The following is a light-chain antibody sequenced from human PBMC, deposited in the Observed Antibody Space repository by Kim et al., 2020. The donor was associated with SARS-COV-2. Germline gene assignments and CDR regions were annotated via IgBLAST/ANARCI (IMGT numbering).Light chain of an antibody. CDR2: AAS. CDR3: QQSYSTLYT. CDR1: QTISSY. V-gene: IGKV1-39*01. J-gene: IGKJ2*01. Sequence: DIQMTQSPSSLSASIGYRVTITCRASQTISSYLNWYQQKPGKAPNLLIYAASSLQSGVPSRFSGSGSGTDFTLTISSLQPEDFATYYCQQSYSTLYTFGQGTKLEI.